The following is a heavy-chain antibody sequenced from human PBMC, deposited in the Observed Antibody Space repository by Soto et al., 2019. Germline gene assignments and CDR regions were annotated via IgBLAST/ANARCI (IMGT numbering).Heavy chain of an antibody. D-gene: IGHD3-10*01. CDR3: ARTSDYYGSGPLDN. J-gene: IGHJ4*02. Sequence: QLQLQESGSGLVKPSQTLSLTCAVSGGSISSGGYSWSWIRQPPGKGLEWIGYIYHSGSTYYNPYLKSRVTISVDRSKNQFSLKLSAVTAADTAVYYCARTSDYYGSGPLDNWGQGTLVTVSS. V-gene: IGHV4-30-2*01. CDR2: IYHSGST. CDR1: GGSISSGGYS.